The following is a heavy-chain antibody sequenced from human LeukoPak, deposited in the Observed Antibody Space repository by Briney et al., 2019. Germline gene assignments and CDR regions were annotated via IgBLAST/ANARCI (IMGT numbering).Heavy chain of an antibody. V-gene: IGHV3-7*01. CDR1: GFTFSSYW. D-gene: IGHD4-11*01. J-gene: IGHJ4*02. CDR3: AREDHSNYNY. CDR2: IKQDGTEK. Sequence: GSLRLSCAASGFTFSSYWMSWVRQAPGKGLEWVASIKQDGTEKFYVDSVKGRFTISKDNAKSSLYLQMNSLRAEDTAVYYCAREDHSNYNYWGQGTLVTVSS.